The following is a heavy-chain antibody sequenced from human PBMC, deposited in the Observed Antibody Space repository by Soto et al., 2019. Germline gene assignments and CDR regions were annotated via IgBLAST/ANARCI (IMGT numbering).Heavy chain of an antibody. V-gene: IGHV4-59*01. CDR2: IYYSGST. CDR3: ARDGWTTNHEKKEWLAFDD. J-gene: IGHJ4*02. CDR1: GGSISSDY. D-gene: IGHD5-12*01. Sequence: SENLSVTCTVSGGSISSDYWSWIRQPPGKGLEWIGYIYYSGSTNYNPSLKSRVTISVDTSKNQLSLKLSSVTAADTAVYYCARDGWTTNHEKKEWLAFDDWGQGTLVAVCS.